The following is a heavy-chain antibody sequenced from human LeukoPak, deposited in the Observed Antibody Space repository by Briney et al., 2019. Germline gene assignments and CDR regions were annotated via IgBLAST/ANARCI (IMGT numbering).Heavy chain of an antibody. CDR2: ISSSSSYI. Sequence: GGSLRLSCAASGFTFSSYSMNWVRQAPGKGLEWVSSISSSSSYIYYADSVKGRFTIPRDNAKNTLYLQMNSLRAEDTAVYYCAKGGAHGDFDYWGQGTLVTVSS. CDR3: AKGGAHGDFDY. J-gene: IGHJ4*02. CDR1: GFTFSSYS. D-gene: IGHD4-17*01. V-gene: IGHV3-21*04.